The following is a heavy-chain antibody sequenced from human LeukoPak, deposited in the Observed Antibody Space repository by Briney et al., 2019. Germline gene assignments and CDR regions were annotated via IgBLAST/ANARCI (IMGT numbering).Heavy chain of an antibody. CDR1: GYTFTGYY. V-gene: IGHV1-2*02. Sequence: GASVKASCKASGYTFTGYYMHWVRQAPGQGLEWMGWINPNSGGTNYAQKFQGRVTMTRDTSISTAYMELSRLRSDDTAVYYCARDLSTTVTVYYYYGMDVWGQGTTVTVSS. CDR3: ARDLSTTVTVYYYYGMDV. J-gene: IGHJ6*02. D-gene: IGHD4-17*01. CDR2: INPNSGGT.